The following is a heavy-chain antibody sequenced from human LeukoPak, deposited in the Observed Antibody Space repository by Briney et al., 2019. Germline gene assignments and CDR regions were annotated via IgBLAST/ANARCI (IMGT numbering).Heavy chain of an antibody. V-gene: IGHV4-31*03. D-gene: IGHD1-7*01. CDR1: GGSISSGGYY. Sequence: SQTLSLTCTVSGGSISSGGYYWSWIRQHPGKGLEWIGYIYYSGSTYYNPSLKSRVTISVDTPKNQSSLKLSSVTAADTAVYYCARYFHGKHWNYYFDYWGQGTLVTVSS. CDR2: IYYSGST. CDR3: ARYFHGKHWNYYFDY. J-gene: IGHJ4*02.